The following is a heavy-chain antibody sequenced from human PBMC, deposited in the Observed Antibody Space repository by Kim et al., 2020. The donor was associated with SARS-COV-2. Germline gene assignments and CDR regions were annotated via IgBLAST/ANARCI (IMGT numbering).Heavy chain of an antibody. J-gene: IGHJ6*02. Sequence: SETLSLTCTVSGGSISSYYWSWIRQPPGKGLEWIGYIYYSGSTNYNPSLKSRVTISVDTSKNQFSLKLSSVTAADTAVYYCARESPPRYCSSTSCYNGYYYYGMDVWGQGTTVTVSS. D-gene: IGHD2-2*02. V-gene: IGHV4-59*13. CDR2: IYYSGST. CDR1: GGSISSYY. CDR3: ARESPPRYCSSTSCYNGYYYYGMDV.